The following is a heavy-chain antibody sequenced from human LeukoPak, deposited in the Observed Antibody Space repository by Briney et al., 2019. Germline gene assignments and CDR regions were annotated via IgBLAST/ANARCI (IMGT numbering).Heavy chain of an antibody. CDR1: GGSLSSSSYY. CDR2: IYYSGST. J-gene: IGHJ4*02. CDR3: ASGDSSSWPNPDY. D-gene: IGHD6-13*01. V-gene: IGHV4-61*05. Sequence: SETLSLTCTVSGGSLSSSSYYWGWIRQPPGKGLEWIGYIYYSGSTNYNPSLKSRVTISVDTSKNQFSLKLSSVTAADTAVYYCASGDSSSWPNPDYWGQGTLVTVSS.